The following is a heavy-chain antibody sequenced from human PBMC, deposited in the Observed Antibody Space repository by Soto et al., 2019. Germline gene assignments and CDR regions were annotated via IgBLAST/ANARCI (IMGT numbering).Heavy chain of an antibody. D-gene: IGHD3-16*01. J-gene: IGHJ4*02. CDR3: AAYSHKGY. Sequence: EEQLVESGGDLVQPGGSLRLSCAASGFTVSNNYMSWVRQAPGKGLEWVSLIYSGGSTYYADSVKGRFTISRDSSKNRLYIQMNSLRAEDTAMYYCAAYSHKGYWGPGTLVTVSS. V-gene: IGHV3-66*01. CDR1: GFTVSNNY. CDR2: IYSGGST.